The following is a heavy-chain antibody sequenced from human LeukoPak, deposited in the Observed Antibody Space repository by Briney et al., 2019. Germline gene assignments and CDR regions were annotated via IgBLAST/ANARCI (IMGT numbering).Heavy chain of an antibody. CDR3: ARHGQLDDAFDI. D-gene: IGHD6-13*01. V-gene: IGHV4-59*08. J-gene: IGHJ3*02. CDR2: IYYSGST. CDR1: GGSISSDY. Sequence: SETLSLTCTVSGGSISSDYWSWIRQPPGKGLEWIGYIYYSGSTKYNPSLKSRVTISVHTSKKQFSLKLSSVTAADTAVYYCARHGQLDDAFDIWGQGTRVTVSS.